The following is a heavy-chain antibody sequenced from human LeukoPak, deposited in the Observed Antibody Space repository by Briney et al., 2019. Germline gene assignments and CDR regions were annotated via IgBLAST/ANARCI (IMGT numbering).Heavy chain of an antibody. D-gene: IGHD7-27*01. CDR2: IVPIFGTA. J-gene: IGHJ4*02. CDR1: GGTFSSYA. CDR3: ARVIRNGDPLASHYFGY. Sequence: SVKVSCKASGGTFSSYAISWVRQAPGQGLEWMGGIVPIFGTANYAQKFQGRVTITADESTSTAYMELSSLRSEDTAVYYCARVIRNGDPLASHYFGYWGQGTLVTVSS. V-gene: IGHV1-69*13.